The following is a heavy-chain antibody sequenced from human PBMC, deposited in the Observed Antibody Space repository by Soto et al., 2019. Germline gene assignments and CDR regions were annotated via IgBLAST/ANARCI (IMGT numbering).Heavy chain of an antibody. J-gene: IGHJ3*02. CDR1: GYTFTSYG. D-gene: IGHD5-18*01. CDR2: ISAYNGNT. Sequence: ASVKVSCKASGYTFTSYGISWVRQAPGQGLEWMGWISAYNGNTNYAQKLQGRVTMTTDTSTSTAYMELRSLRSDDTAVYYCARFGDIQLLLPASDAFDILGQGTMVTVSS. CDR3: ARFGDIQLLLPASDAFDI. V-gene: IGHV1-18*01.